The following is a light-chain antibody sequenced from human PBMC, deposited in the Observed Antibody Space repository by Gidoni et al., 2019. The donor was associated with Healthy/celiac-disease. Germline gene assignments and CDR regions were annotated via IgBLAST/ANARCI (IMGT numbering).Light chain of an antibody. CDR2: AAS. CDR3: QQSYSTPLT. V-gene: IGKV1-39*01. CDR1: QSISSY. J-gene: IGKJ4*01. Sequence: IQMTQSPSSLSASVGDRVTITCRASQSISSYLNWYQQKPGKVSDLLIYAASSLQSGVPSRYSGSGSGTDFTLTISSLQPEDFATYYCQQSYSTPLTFGGGTKVEIK.